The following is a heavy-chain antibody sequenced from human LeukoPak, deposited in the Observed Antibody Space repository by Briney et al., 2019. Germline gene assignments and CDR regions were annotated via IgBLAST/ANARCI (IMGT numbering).Heavy chain of an antibody. Sequence: PSETLSLTCTVSGGSISSYYWSWIRQPPGKGLEWIGYIYYSGSTNYNPSLKSRVTISVDTSKNQFSLKLSSVTAADTAVYYCAGAGRFSSSWPFDYWGQGTLVTVSS. CDR1: GGSISSYY. V-gene: IGHV4-59*01. J-gene: IGHJ4*02. CDR3: AGAGRFSSSWPFDY. CDR2: IYYSGST. D-gene: IGHD6-13*01.